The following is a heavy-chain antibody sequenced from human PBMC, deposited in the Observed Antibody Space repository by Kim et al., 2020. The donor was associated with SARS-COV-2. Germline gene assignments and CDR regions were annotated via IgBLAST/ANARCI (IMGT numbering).Heavy chain of an antibody. CDR2: YTSGRT. CDR3: ASAVGH. D-gene: IGHD2-15*01. Sequence: YTSGRTNYNPSLQSRVTMSVDMPKNQFSLKLSSVTAADKAVYYCASAVGHWGQGTLVTVSS. V-gene: IGHV4-4*07. J-gene: IGHJ4*02.